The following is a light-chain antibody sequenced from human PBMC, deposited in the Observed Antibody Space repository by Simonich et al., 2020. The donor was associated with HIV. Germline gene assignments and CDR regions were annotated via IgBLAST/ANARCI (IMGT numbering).Light chain of an antibody. CDR1: QSVLYSSNNKNY. CDR2: WAS. Sequence: DIVMTQSPDSLAVSLGERATINCRSSQSVLYSSNNKNYLAWYQQKPGPPPKLLIYWASTRESGVPDRFSGSGSGTDFTLTISSLQAEDVAVYYCQQYYITPQTFGQGTKLEIK. J-gene: IGKJ2*01. V-gene: IGKV4-1*01. CDR3: QQYYITPQT.